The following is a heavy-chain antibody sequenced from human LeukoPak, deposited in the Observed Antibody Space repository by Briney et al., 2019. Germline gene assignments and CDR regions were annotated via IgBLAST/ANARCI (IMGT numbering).Heavy chain of an antibody. CDR1: GFTFSSYA. D-gene: IGHD4-11*01. V-gene: IGHV3-23*01. CDR2: ISGGGTYT. J-gene: IGHJ4*02. CDR3: AKGYSNPSHFVY. Sequence: GGSLRLSCAASGFTFSSYAMSWVRQAPGKGLDWVSTISGGGTYTYYADSVKGRFTISRDNSKNTLYLQMNSLRAEDTAVYYCAKGYSNPSHFVYWGQGALVTVSS.